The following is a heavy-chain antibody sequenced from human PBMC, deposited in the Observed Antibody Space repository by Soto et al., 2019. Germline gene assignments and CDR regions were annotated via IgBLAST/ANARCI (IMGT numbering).Heavy chain of an antibody. J-gene: IGHJ6*02. CDR3: AKHITIFGGGMDV. D-gene: IGHD3-3*01. CDR2: ISGSGGST. CDR1: GFTFSSYA. V-gene: IGHV3-23*01. Sequence: RRLSCAASGFTFSSYAMSWVRQAPGKGLEWVSAISGSGGSTYYADSVKGRFTISRDNSKNTLYLQMNSLRAEDTAVYYCAKHITIFGGGMDVWGQGTTVTVSS.